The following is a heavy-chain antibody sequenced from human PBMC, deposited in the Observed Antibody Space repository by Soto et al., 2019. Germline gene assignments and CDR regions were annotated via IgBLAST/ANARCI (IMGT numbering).Heavy chain of an antibody. V-gene: IGHV5-51*01. CDR1: GYSFTSYY. J-gene: IGHJ4*02. CDR3: ARQVNWNYAAPY. CDR2: IYPGDSDT. D-gene: IGHD1-7*01. Sequence: PGESLKISCKGSGYSFTSYYIAWVRQMPGKGLEWMGIIYPGDSDTRYSPSFQGQVTISADKSISTAYLQWSSPKASDTAMYYCARQVNWNYAAPYWGQGTQVTVSS.